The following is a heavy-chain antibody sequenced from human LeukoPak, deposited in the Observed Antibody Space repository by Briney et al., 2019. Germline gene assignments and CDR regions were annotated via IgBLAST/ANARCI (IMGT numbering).Heavy chain of an antibody. V-gene: IGHV1-8*03. CDR3: ARGPIFRQVPAAYDYYYYYMDV. Sequence: ASVKVSCKASGYTFTSYDINWVRQATGQGLGWMGWMNPNSGNTGYAQKFQGRVTITRNTSISTAYMELSSLRSEDTAVYYCARGPIFRQVPAAYDYYYYYMDVWGKGTTVTVSS. CDR2: MNPNSGNT. J-gene: IGHJ6*03. D-gene: IGHD2-2*01. CDR1: GYTFTSYD.